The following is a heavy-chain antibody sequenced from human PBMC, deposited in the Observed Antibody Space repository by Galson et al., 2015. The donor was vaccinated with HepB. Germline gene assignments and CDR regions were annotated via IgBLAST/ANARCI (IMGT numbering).Heavy chain of an antibody. V-gene: IGHV3-33*01. CDR2: IWYDGSNK. J-gene: IGHJ3*02. CDR1: GFTFGLYG. CDR3: ARLKHRVAFDI. Sequence: SLRLSCAASGFTFGLYGMHWVRQAPGKGLEWVAVIWYDGSNKYYADSAKGRFTISRDNSKNTLYLQMNSLRAEDTAVYYCARLKHRVAFDIWGQGTMVTVSS. D-gene: IGHD2-21*01.